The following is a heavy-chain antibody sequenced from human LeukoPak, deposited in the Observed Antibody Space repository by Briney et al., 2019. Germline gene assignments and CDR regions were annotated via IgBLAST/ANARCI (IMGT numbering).Heavy chain of an antibody. CDR1: AFSFSNFA. D-gene: IGHD1-26*01. CDR2: ISGRGGNT. J-gene: IGHJ6*03. Sequence: GGSLRLSSAASAFSFSNFAMNWVRLAAGKGLEWVSSISGRGGNTYYADSVNGLVTISRDNSMDTLSLHTNGLRVEDTATYFCAKSGSGAYHYYYCLIVAWGEGNKVTVSS. CDR3: AKSGSGAYHYYYCLIVA. V-gene: IGHV3-23*01.